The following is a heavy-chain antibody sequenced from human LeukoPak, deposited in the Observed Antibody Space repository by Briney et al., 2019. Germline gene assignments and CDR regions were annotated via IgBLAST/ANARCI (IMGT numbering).Heavy chain of an antibody. CDR2: MYYSGST. CDR3: ARGLRFLEWLFSGMRWFDP. V-gene: IGHV4-39*07. Sequence: PSETLSLTCTVSGGSISSSSYYWGWIRQPPGKGLEWIGSMYYSGSTYYNPSLKSRVTISVDTSKNQFSLKLSSVTAADTAVYYCARGLRFLEWLFSGMRWFDPWGQGTLVTVSS. D-gene: IGHD3-3*01. J-gene: IGHJ5*02. CDR1: GGSISSSSYY.